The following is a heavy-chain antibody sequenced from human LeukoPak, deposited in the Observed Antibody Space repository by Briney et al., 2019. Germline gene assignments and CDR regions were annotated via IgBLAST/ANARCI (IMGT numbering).Heavy chain of an antibody. Sequence: SVKVSCKASGGTFSTYAISWVRQAPGQGLEWMGGIIPIFGTANYAQKFRGRVTITADESTSTAYMELSSLRSEDTAVYYCARAAYSSSYAAGYWGQGTLVTVSS. CDR3: ARAAYSSSYAAGY. CDR2: IIPIFGTA. D-gene: IGHD6-6*01. J-gene: IGHJ4*02. V-gene: IGHV1-69*13. CDR1: GGTFSTYA.